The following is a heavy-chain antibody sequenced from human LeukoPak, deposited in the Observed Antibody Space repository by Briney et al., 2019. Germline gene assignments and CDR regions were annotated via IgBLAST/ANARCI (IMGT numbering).Heavy chain of an antibody. CDR2: IIPIFGTA. CDR3: AVGSLGTSSGYYDPPYWYFDL. V-gene: IGHV1-69*05. Sequence: SVKVSCKASGGTFSSYAISWVRQAPGQGLEWMGRIIPIFGTANYAQKFQGRVTITTDESTSTAYMELSSLRSEDTAVYYCAVGSLGTSSGYYDPPYWYFDLWGRGTLVTVSS. CDR1: GGTFSSYA. J-gene: IGHJ2*01. D-gene: IGHD3-22*01.